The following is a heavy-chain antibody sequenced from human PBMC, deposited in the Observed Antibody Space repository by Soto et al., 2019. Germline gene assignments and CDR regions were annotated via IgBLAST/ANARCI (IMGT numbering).Heavy chain of an antibody. D-gene: IGHD3-10*01. V-gene: IGHV1-69*01. CDR2: IIPIFDAT. J-gene: IGHJ5*02. CDR3: ALELTSDRGS. CDR1: GGTFSRHS. Sequence: QVQLVQSGAEVKKPGSSARVSCKVSGGTFSRHSISWVRQAPGQGLEWMGGIIPIFDATQYAQKFQGRLTITADESTTTFDMDLSGLRPEETALYYCALELTSDRGSWGQGILVSVS.